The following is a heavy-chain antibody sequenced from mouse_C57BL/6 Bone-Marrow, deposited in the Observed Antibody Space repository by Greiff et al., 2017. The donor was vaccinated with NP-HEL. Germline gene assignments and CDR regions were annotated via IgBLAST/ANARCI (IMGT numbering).Heavy chain of an antibody. J-gene: IGHJ3*01. CDR2: IWWDDDK. Sequence: QVTLQVSGPGILQPSPTLSLTCSFSGFSLSTFGMGVGWLRQPSGQGLDWLAHIWWDDDKYYNPALKSRLTISKDTSKNQVFLKIANVDTADTATYYCAREDDYGAWFAYWGQGTLVTVSA. CDR1: GFSLSTFGMG. V-gene: IGHV8-8*01. D-gene: IGHD2-4*01. CDR3: AREDDYGAWFAY.